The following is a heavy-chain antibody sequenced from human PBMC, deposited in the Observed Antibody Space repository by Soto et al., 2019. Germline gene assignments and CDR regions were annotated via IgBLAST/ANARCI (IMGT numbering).Heavy chain of an antibody. CDR1: GYTFTSYG. Sequence: ASVKVSCKASGYTFTSYGISWVRQAPGQGLEWMGWISAYNGNTNYAQKLQGRVTMTTDTSTSTAYMELRSLRSDDTAVYYCARADYDILTGYPPEDFDYWCPGPLVTVSS. D-gene: IGHD3-9*01. V-gene: IGHV1-18*01. CDR3: ARADYDILTGYPPEDFDY. CDR2: ISAYNGNT. J-gene: IGHJ4*02.